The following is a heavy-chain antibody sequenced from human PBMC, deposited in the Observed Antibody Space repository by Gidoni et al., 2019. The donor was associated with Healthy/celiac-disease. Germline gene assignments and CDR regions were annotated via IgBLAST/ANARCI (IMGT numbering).Heavy chain of an antibody. V-gene: IGHV3-73*01. Sequence: EVQLVESGGGLVQPGGSLKLSCAASGFTFSGSAMHWVRQASGKGLEWVGRIRSKANSYATAYAASVKGRFTISRDDSKNTAYLQMNSLKTEDTAVYYCTRPTEYCGGDCYSSGAFDIWGQGTMVTVSS. J-gene: IGHJ3*02. D-gene: IGHD2-21*02. CDR3: TRPTEYCGGDCYSSGAFDI. CDR1: GFTFSGSA. CDR2: IRSKANSYAT.